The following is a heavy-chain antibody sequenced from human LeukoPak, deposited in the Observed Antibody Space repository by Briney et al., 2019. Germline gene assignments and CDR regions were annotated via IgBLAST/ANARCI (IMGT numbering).Heavy chain of an antibody. Sequence: PGRSLRLSCAASGFTFSSYGMHWVRQAPGKGLEWVAVISYDGSNKYYADSVKGRFTISRDNSKNTLYLQMNSLRAEDTAVYYCAKVLNARYYDSSGMYFDYWGQGTLVTVSS. CDR1: GFTFSSYG. CDR2: ISYDGSNK. D-gene: IGHD3-22*01. V-gene: IGHV3-30*18. J-gene: IGHJ4*02. CDR3: AKVLNARYYDSSGMYFDY.